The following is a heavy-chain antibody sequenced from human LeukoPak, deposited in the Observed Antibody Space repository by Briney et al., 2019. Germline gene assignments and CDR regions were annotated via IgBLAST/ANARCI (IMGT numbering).Heavy chain of an antibody. Sequence: GGSLRLSCAAPGFTVTNDCMSWVRQAPGKGLEGVSVIYRGGNTYYADSVQGRFTISRDHSNNTLYLQMNSLRADDTAVYYCTLRGSGSHYEGASVYWGRGTLVTVSS. V-gene: IGHV3-66*01. CDR2: IYRGGNT. CDR3: TLRGSGSHYEGASVY. CDR1: GFTVTNDC. D-gene: IGHD3-10*01. J-gene: IGHJ4*02.